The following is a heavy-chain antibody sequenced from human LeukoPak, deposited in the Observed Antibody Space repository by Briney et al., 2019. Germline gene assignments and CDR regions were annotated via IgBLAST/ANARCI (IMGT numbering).Heavy chain of an antibody. CDR1: GFSFSGHW. J-gene: IGHJ3*02. CDR2: ISPTGSTT. D-gene: IGHD5-24*01. Sequence: GGSLRLSCTASGFSFSGHWMHWARQLPGKGLVWVSRISPTGSTTSYADSVKGRFTVSRDNAKNTLYLQVNNLRAEDTAVYYCARRPGLEMATIYAFDIWGQGTMVTVSS. V-gene: IGHV3-74*01. CDR3: ARRPGLEMATIYAFDI.